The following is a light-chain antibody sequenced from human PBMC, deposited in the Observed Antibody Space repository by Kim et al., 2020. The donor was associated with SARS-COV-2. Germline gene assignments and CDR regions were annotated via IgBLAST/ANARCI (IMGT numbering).Light chain of an antibody. CDR2: AAS. V-gene: IGKV1-6*01. Sequence: AFVGDSGTITCRASQCIINDLGWYQQNPGKAPKLLIYAASSLRSGVPSRFSGSGSGTDFSLTISSLQPADFATNYCLQDYNYPFTFCPGTKVDIK. J-gene: IGKJ3*01. CDR3: LQDYNYPFT. CDR1: QCIIND.